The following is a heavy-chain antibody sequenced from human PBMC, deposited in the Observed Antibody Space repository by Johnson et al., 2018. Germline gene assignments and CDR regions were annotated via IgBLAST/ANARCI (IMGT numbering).Heavy chain of an antibody. CDR3: ARYNPLASDI. J-gene: IGHJ3*02. Sequence: QVQLVESGGGVVKPGSSLRLSCAASGFTFSSYGMHWVRQAPGQGLEWVSVISYDGSNKYYADSVKGRFTISRDNSKNTLYLQMNSLRAEDTAVYYCARYNPLASDIRGQGTLVTVSS. CDR1: GFTFSSYG. V-gene: IGHV3-30*03. D-gene: IGHD1-14*01. CDR2: ISYDGSNK.